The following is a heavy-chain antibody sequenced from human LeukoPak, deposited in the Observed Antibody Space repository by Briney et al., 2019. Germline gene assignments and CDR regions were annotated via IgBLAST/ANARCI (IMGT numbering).Heavy chain of an antibody. CDR3: ARDHGGKVDRYFDL. J-gene: IGHJ2*01. CDR1: GYPCASYG. V-gene: IGHV1-18*01. D-gene: IGHD4-23*01. Sequence: ASVKVSCKASGYPCASYGISLVRQAPGQGLEWMGRISAYKGNTNYAQKFQGRVTMTTDTSTSTAYMELRSLRSDDTAVYYCARDHGGKVDRYFDLWGRGTLVTVSS. CDR2: ISAYKGNT.